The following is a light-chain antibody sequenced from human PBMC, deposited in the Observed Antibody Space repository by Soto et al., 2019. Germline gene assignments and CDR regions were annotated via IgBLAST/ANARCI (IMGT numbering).Light chain of an antibody. CDR1: QSVSNNY. Sequence: DIICTHSPGTLFLSPGVRATPSCRPSQSVSNNYFSWYQQKPVQAPRLLIYAASTRATGILHNFTGSGSGTAFYLINSRLEREDFAVYYCQHYDNSLLAYGGGKKEDI. V-gene: IGKV3-20*01. CDR2: AAS. CDR3: QHYDNSLLA. J-gene: IGKJ4*01.